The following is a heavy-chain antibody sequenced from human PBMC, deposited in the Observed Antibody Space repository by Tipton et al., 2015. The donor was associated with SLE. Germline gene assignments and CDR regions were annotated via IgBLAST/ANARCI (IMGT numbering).Heavy chain of an antibody. CDR3: ASSLYSSGWYGGYYFDY. CDR2: VFSSGTT. CDR1: SGSVSSGAYY. Sequence: TLSLTCTVSSGSVSSGAYYWSWIRQHPGKGLEWIGYVFSSGTTYYNPSLKGRLSLSLDTSQNQLSLKLSSVTSADTAVYYCASSLYSSGWYGGYYFDYWGQGTLVTVSS. J-gene: IGHJ4*02. V-gene: IGHV4-31*03. D-gene: IGHD6-19*01.